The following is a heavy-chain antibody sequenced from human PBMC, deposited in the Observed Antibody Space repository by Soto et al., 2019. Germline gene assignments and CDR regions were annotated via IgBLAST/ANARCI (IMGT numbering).Heavy chain of an antibody. V-gene: IGHV4-4*07. CDR1: GADINTYS. CDR3: ARDREAGYNFYYGMDV. J-gene: IGHJ6*02. D-gene: IGHD6-19*01. CDR2: IYTSASI. Sequence: SETLSLTCSVSGADINTYSWTWIRQPAGKGLEWIGRIYTSASINYNPSLKGRVTLSVDTSTNQVSLRLASVTAADTAIYYCARDREAGYNFYYGMDVWGQGTTVTVSS.